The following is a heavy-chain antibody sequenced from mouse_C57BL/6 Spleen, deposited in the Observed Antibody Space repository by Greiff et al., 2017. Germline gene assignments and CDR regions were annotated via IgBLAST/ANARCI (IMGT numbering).Heavy chain of an antibody. CDR3: ARFYSNYVDY. J-gene: IGHJ2*01. Sequence: VQLQQSGPELVKPGASVKISCKASGYAFSSSWMNWVKQRPGKGLEWIGRIYPGDGDTNYNGKFKGKATLTADKSSSTAYMQLSSLTSEDSAVYFCARFYSNYVDYWGQGTTLTVSS. CDR2: IYPGDGDT. CDR1: GYAFSSSW. D-gene: IGHD2-5*01. V-gene: IGHV1-82*01.